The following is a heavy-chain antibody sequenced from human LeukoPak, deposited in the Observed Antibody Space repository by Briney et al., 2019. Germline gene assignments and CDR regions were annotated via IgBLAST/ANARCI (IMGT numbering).Heavy chain of an antibody. V-gene: IGHV3-33*01. CDR1: GFTFSTYA. J-gene: IGHJ5*02. CDR2: IRHDGSDI. D-gene: IGHD3-16*01. Sequence: GGSLRLSCAASGFTFSTYAMHWVRQAPGKGLEWVAVIRHDGSDIYYSDSVKGRFAISRDNSKNTVYLQMNSLRAEDTAVYYCARTRTLPIAGGFDTWGQGSLVTVSS. CDR3: ARTRTLPIAGGFDT.